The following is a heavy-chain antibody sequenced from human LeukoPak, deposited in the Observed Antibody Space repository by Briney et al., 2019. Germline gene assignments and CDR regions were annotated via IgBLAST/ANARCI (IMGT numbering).Heavy chain of an antibody. V-gene: IGHV4-59*08. CDR1: GGSISSYY. CDR3: ARHTGGWGSFDY. D-gene: IGHD7-27*01. CDR2: IYYSGST. J-gene: IGHJ4*02. Sequence: SLTCTVSGGSISSYYWSWIRQPPGKGLEWIGYIYYSGSTNYNPSLKSRVTISVDTSKNQFSLKLSSVTAADTAVYYCARHTGGWGSFDYWGQGTLXXVXS.